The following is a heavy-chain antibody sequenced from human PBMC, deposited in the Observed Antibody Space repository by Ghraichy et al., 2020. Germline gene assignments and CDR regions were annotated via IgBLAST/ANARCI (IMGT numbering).Heavy chain of an antibody. V-gene: IGHV3-30*18. D-gene: IGHD6-13*01. CDR3: AKVMAAAGNDDY. Sequence: SCAASGFTFSSYGMHWVRQAPGKGLEWVAVISYDGSNKYYADSVKGRFTITRDNSKNTLYLQMNSLRAEDKAVYYCAKVMAAAGNDDYWGQGTLVTVSS. CDR1: GFTFSSYG. J-gene: IGHJ4*02. CDR2: ISYDGSNK.